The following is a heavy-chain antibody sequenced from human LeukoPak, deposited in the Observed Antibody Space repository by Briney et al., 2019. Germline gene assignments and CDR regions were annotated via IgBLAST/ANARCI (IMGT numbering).Heavy chain of an antibody. CDR1: GYTFTSYY. J-gene: IGHJ4*02. CDR2: INPSGGST. CDR3: ARTLRYFDWLDSGGY. D-gene: IGHD3-9*01. Sequence: ASVKVSCKAFGYTFTSYYMHWVRQAPGQGLEWMGIINPSGGSTSYPQKFQGRVTMTRDTSTSTVYMELSSLRSEDTAVYYCARTLRYFDWLDSGGYWGQGTLVTVSS. V-gene: IGHV1-46*01.